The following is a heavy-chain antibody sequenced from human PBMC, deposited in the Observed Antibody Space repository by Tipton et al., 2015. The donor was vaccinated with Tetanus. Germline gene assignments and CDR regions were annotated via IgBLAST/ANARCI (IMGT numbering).Heavy chain of an antibody. CDR1: GDSVSSNSAA. V-gene: IGHV6-1*01. D-gene: IGHD6-13*01. CDR2: TYYRSKWYN. Sequence: QLVQSGAEVKPSQTPSLTCAISGDSVSSNSAAWNWIRQSPSRGLEWLGRTYYRSKWYNDYAVSVKSRITINPDTSKNQFSLQLNSVTPEDTAVYYCARDRQQLVRDGGYAFDIWGQGTMVTVSS. J-gene: IGHJ3*02. CDR3: ARDRQQLVRDGGYAFDI.